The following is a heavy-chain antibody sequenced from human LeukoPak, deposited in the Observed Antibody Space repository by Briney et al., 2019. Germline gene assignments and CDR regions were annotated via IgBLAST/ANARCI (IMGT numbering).Heavy chain of an antibody. D-gene: IGHD3-3*02. V-gene: IGHV3-30*02. CDR2: IRYDGSNK. CDR1: GFAFSSYG. Sequence: GRSLRLSCAASGFAFSSYGIHWVRQAPGKGLEWVAFIRYDGSNKYYADSVKGRFTISRDNSKNTLYLQMNSLRAEDTAVYYCAKDGDVLGFLEWFNFDYWGQGTPVTVPS. J-gene: IGHJ4*02. CDR3: AKDGDVLGFLEWFNFDY.